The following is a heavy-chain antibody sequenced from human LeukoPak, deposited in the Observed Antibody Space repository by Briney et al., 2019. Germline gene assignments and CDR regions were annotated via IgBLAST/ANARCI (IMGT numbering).Heavy chain of an antibody. J-gene: IGHJ4*02. D-gene: IGHD3/OR15-3a*01. CDR3: ASLSSDDYWVRDY. Sequence: SETLSLTCAVYGGSFSGYYWSWIRQPPGKGLEWIGEINHSGSTNYNPSIKSRVTISVDTSKNQFSLKLRSVTAAYTAVYCCASLSSDDYWVRDYWGQGTLVTVSS. CDR2: INHSGST. V-gene: IGHV4-34*01. CDR1: GGSFSGYY.